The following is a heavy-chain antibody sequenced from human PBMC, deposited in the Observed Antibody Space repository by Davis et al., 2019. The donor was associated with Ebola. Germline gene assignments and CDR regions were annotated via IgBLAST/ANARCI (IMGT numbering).Heavy chain of an antibody. D-gene: IGHD1-26*01. V-gene: IGHV1-8*01. CDR2: MNPNSGNT. CDR1: GYTFTSYD. CDR3: ANSFTAELRMTHGSYYGMDV. J-gene: IGHJ6*02. Sequence: AASVKVSCKASGYTFTSYDINWVRQATGQGLEWMGWMNPNSGNTGYAQKFQGRVTMTRNNSISTAYMELSSLRSEDTAVYYCANSFTAELRMTHGSYYGMDVWGQGTTVTVSS.